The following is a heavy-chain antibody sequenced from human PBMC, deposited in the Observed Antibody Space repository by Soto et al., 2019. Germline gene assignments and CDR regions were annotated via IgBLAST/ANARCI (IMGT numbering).Heavy chain of an antibody. J-gene: IGHJ4*02. CDR2: IKRDGSEK. CDR1: GFTFSSYW. Sequence: EVQLVESGGGLVQPGGSPRLSCAASGFTFSSYWMNWVRQAPGKGLEWVANIKRDGSEKSYVDSVKGRFTISRDNAKNSLYLQMNSLRAEDTAVYYCARVGYGDYGVDYWGQGTLVTVSS. CDR3: ARVGYGDYGVDY. D-gene: IGHD4-17*01. V-gene: IGHV3-7*01.